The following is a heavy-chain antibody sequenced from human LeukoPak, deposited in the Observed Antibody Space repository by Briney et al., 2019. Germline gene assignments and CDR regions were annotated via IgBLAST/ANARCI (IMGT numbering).Heavy chain of an antibody. CDR3: ARGRTLNDDFWSGYSHKWFDP. V-gene: IGHV4-34*01. Sequence: SETLSLTCAVYGGTFSGYYWSWIRQPPGKGVEWIGEINHSGSTNYNPSLKSRVTISEDSSKNQVSLNLSSMTDADTAVYYCARGRTLNDDFWSGYSHKWFDPWGQGTLVTVSS. J-gene: IGHJ5*02. D-gene: IGHD3-3*01. CDR1: GGTFSGYY. CDR2: INHSGST.